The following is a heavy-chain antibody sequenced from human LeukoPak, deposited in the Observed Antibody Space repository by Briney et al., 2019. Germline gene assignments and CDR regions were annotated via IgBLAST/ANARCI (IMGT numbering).Heavy chain of an antibody. Sequence: QSGGSLRLSCAASGFTFSSSAMSWVRLAPGKGLERVSGISGSDGSTYYADSVKGRFTISRDNSKNTLFLRMNSLRAEDTAVYYCAKDSAKKYDDYWGQGTLVTVSS. CDR3: AKDSAKKYDDY. V-gene: IGHV3-23*01. CDR1: GFTFSSSA. D-gene: IGHD2/OR15-2a*01. J-gene: IGHJ4*02. CDR2: ISGSDGST.